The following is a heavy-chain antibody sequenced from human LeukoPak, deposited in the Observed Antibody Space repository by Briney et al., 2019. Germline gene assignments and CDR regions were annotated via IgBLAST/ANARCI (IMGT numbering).Heavy chain of an antibody. J-gene: IGHJ6*02. CDR3: ATDGSTSLADFYYYGMDV. V-gene: IGHV3-21*01. CDR1: EFTFRNYS. CDR2: ISPSSTYI. D-gene: IGHD2-2*01. Sequence: GGSLRLSCAASEFTFRNYSLNWVRQAPGRGLEWVSSISPSSTYIYYADSVKGRFTISRHSAKNSLYLQMNSLRAEDTAIYYCATDGSTSLADFYYYGMDVWGQGTTVTVSS.